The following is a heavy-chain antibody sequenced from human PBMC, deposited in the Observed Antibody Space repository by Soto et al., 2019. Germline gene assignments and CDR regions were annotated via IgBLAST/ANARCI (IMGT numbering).Heavy chain of an antibody. V-gene: IGHV4-30-2*01. CDR3: AAGGRLPRYY. J-gene: IGHJ4*02. Sequence: QLQLQESGSGLVKPSQTLSLTCAVSGGSISSGGYSWSWIRQPPGKVLEWLGYIYHSGSTYYNPARNCRVTISVDRSKNQFSLKLSSVTAAETAVYYCAAGGRLPRYYRGQGTLLTVAS. D-gene: IGHD6-25*01. CDR2: IYHSGST. CDR1: GGSISSGGYS.